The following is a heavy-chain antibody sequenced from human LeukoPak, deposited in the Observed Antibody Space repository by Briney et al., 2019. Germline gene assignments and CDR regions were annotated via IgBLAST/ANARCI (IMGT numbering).Heavy chain of an antibody. J-gene: IGHJ4*02. CDR1: GDSINSYY. V-gene: IGHV4-59*08. D-gene: IGHD2-8*01. CDR3: AKWSSTLKAFDF. CDR2: THYTGNT. Sequence: SETLSLTCSVSGDSINSYYWNWIRQPPGKELEWIGYTHYTGNTKSNPSLKSRVTTSVDTSKSQFSLELSSVTAADTAVYYCAKWSSTLKAFDFWGQGILVIVSS.